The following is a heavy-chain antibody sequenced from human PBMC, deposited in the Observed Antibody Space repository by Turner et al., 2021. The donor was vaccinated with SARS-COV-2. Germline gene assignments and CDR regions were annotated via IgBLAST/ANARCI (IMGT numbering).Heavy chain of an antibody. CDR2: IGPSGST. J-gene: IGHJ4*02. Sequence: QVQLQQWGAGLFQPSETLSLTCAVYGGSSSADSWTWVRQPPGKGLEWIGEIGPSGSTNYSPSLKSRLTISVDRSNNQLFLQLSSLTAADTAVYYCARRGPHTGWSFDYWGQGTLVTVSS. V-gene: IGHV4-34*01. CDR3: ARRGPHTGWSFDY. D-gene: IGHD6-19*01. CDR1: GGSSSADS.